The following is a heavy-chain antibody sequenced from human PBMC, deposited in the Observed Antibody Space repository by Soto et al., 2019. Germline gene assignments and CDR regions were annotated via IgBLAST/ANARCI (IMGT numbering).Heavy chain of an antibody. CDR1: GGSFSGYY. V-gene: IGHV4-34*01. CDR2: INHSGST. Sequence: SETLSLTCAVYGGSFSGYYWSWIRQPPGKGLEWIGEINHSGSTNYNPSLKSRVTISVDTSKNQFSLKLSSVTAADTAVYYCARGRSLGEHNDYWGQGTLVTVSS. CDR3: ARGRSLGEHNDY. D-gene: IGHD1-1*01. J-gene: IGHJ4*02.